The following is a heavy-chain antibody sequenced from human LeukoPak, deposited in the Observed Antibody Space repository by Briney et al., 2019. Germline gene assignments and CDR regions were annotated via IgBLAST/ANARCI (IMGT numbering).Heavy chain of an antibody. D-gene: IGHD1-26*01. CDR1: GYTFTDYY. J-gene: IGHJ6*02. CDR2: INPYSGGK. CDR3: ARVPYSGSHAMDV. Sequence: PMASVKVSCKASGYTFTDYYIHWVRQAPGQGLEWMGWINPYSGGKNYAEKFQDRVTMTRDTSISTAYMEMTSLTDDDTAVFYCARVPYSGSHAMDVWGQGTTVTVSS. V-gene: IGHV1-2*02.